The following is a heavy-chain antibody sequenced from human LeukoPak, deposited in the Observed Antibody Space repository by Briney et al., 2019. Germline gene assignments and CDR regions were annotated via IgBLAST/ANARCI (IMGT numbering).Heavy chain of an antibody. J-gene: IGHJ6*04. V-gene: IGHV3-33*01. CDR2: IWYDGSNK. CDR1: GFTFSSYG. D-gene: IGHD2-15*01. CDR3: ARGVRQYCSGGSCYPPPLDYYGMGV. Sequence: HPGRSLRLSCAASGFTFSSYGMHWVRQAPGKGLEWVAVIWYDGSNKYYADSVKGRFTISRDNSKNTLYLQMNSLRAEDTAVYYCARGVRQYCSGGSCYPPPLDYYGMGVWGKGTTVTVSS.